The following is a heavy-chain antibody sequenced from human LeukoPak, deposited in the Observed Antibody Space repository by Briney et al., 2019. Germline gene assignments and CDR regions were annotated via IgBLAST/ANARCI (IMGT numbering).Heavy chain of an antibody. J-gene: IGHJ4*02. CDR3: ARARGRYIDFLDY. D-gene: IGHD3-9*01. CDR1: GGSISSNYY. Sequence: SETLPLTCTVSGGSISSNYYWGWIRQPPGKGLEWIVSFFYSGSTYYNPSLKSRVTISVDTSKNQFSLRLSSVTAADTAVYYCARARGRYIDFLDYWGQGTLITVSS. CDR2: FFYSGST. V-gene: IGHV4-39*02.